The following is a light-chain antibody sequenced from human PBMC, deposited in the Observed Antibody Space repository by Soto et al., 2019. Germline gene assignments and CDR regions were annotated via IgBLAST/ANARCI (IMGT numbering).Light chain of an antibody. V-gene: IGKV3-20*01. CDR2: ESS. J-gene: IGKJ5*01. Sequence: EIVLTQSPGTLSLSPGERVTLSCRASQSLTSRYLAWYQQKAGHAPRLLMYESSSRATGIPDRFSGSGSGTDFTLTISRLEPEDFGVYYCQQSSRSPITFGQGTRLEIK. CDR1: QSLTSRY. CDR3: QQSSRSPIT.